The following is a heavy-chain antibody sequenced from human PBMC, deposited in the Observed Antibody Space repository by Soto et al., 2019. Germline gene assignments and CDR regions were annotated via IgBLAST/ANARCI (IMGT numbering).Heavy chain of an antibody. CDR3: ARYGLELKTAFDY. J-gene: IGHJ4*02. D-gene: IGHD1-7*01. CDR2: IYYSGST. V-gene: IGHV4-59*01. Sequence: SSETLSLTCTVSGGSISSYYWSWIRQPPGKGLEWIGYIYYSGSTNYNPSLKSRVTISVDTSKNQFSLKLSSVTAADTAVYYCARYGLELKTAFDYWGQGTLVTVSS. CDR1: GGSISSYY.